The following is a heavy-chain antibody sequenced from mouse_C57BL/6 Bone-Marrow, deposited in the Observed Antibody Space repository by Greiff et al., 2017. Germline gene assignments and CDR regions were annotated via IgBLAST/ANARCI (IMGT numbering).Heavy chain of an antibody. Sequence: QVQLKQSGPELVKPGASVKISCKASGYAFSSSWMNWVKQRPGKGLEWIGRIYPGDGDTNYNGKFKGKATLTADKSSSTAYMQLSSLTSEDSAVYFCARRGKSYYFDYWGQGTTLTVSS. CDR2: IYPGDGDT. J-gene: IGHJ2*01. V-gene: IGHV1-82*01. D-gene: IGHD6-2*01. CDR3: ARRGKSYYFDY. CDR1: GYAFSSSW.